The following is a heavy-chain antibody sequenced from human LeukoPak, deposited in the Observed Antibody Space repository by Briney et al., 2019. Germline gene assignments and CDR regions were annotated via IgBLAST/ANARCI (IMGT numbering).Heavy chain of an antibody. CDR3: ARDRGMVRGTGFDC. J-gene: IGHJ4*02. CDR1: GGSISSGSYY. D-gene: IGHD3-10*01. Sequence: SQTLSLTCTVSGGSISSGSYYWSWIRQPAGKGLEWIGRIYTSGSTNYNPSLKSRVTISVDTSKNQFSLKLSSVTAADTAVYYCARDRGMVRGTGFDCWGQGTLVTVSS. CDR2: IYTSGST. V-gene: IGHV4-61*02.